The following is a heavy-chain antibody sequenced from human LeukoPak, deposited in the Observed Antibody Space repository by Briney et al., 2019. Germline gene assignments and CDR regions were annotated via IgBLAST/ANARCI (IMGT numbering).Heavy chain of an antibody. Sequence: SETLSLTSAVYGGSFIGYSSGWIRHPPGQRLGWIGQINHSGSTNYNPSLKSRATTSVHTSKNQFSLKLSSVTAADTAVYFCARMLEPGYSKNLGWIDSWGPGTLVPVSS. CDR2: INHSGST. J-gene: IGHJ5*01. CDR1: GGSFIGYS. D-gene: IGHD6-13*01. V-gene: IGHV4-34*01. CDR3: ARMLEPGYSKNLGWIDS.